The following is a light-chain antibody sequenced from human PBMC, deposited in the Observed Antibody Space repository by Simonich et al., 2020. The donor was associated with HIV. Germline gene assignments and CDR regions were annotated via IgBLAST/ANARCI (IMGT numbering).Light chain of an antibody. Sequence: DIQMTQSPSTMSASVGDRVTITCRASQSINSWLAWYQKKPGKAPKLLIYKASSLESGVPSRFSGSGSGTEFTLTISSLQPDDFATYYCQQYNSYSYTFGQWTKLEIK. CDR1: QSINSW. CDR3: QQYNSYSYT. J-gene: IGKJ2*01. CDR2: KAS. V-gene: IGKV1-5*03.